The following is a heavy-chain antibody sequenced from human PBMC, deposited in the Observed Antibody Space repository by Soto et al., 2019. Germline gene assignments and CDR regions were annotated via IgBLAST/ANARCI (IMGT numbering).Heavy chain of an antibody. CDR1: GFTFSSYE. CDR3: ARDYISSFYATGFDP. V-gene: IGHV3-48*03. CDR2: ISSSGSTI. D-gene: IGHD6-13*01. J-gene: IGHJ5*02. Sequence: GGSLRLSCAASGFTFSSYEMNWVRQAPGKGLEWVSYISSSGSTIYYADSVKGRFTISRDNAKNSLYLQMNSLRAEDTAVYYCARDYISSFYATGFDPWCQGTLVTVSS.